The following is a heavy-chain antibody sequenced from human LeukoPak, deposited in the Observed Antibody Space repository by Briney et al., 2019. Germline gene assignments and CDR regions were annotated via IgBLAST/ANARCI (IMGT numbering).Heavy chain of an antibody. J-gene: IGHJ4*02. Sequence: SGGSLRLSCTASGFTFGDYAMSWVRQAPGEGLEWVGFIRSKAYGGTTEYAASVKGRFTISRDDSKSIAYLQMNSLKTEDTAVYYCTRALMTTTDYWGQGTLVTVSS. V-gene: IGHV3-49*04. CDR3: TRALMTTTDY. CDR2: IRSKAYGGTT. CDR1: GFTFGDYA. D-gene: IGHD4-11*01.